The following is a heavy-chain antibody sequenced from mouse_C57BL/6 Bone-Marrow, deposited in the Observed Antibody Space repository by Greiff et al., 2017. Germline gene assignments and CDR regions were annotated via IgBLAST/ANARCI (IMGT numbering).Heavy chain of an antibody. Sequence: QVQLKESGPELARPGASVKLSCKASGYSFTSYGISWVKQRPGQGLEWIGEIYPRSGNTYYNEQFKGKATLTADKSSSTAYMGLRSLTSEDSTAYFCVDCEGFAYWGQGTLVTVSA. V-gene: IGHV1-81*01. J-gene: IGHJ3*01. CDR3: VDCEGFAY. CDR2: IYPRSGNT. CDR1: GYSFTSYG.